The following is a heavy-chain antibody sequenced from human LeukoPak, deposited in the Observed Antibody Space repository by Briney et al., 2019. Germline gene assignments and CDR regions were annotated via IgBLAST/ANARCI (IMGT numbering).Heavy chain of an antibody. CDR3: ARVGTAAGFYFDC. D-gene: IGHD6-13*01. J-gene: IGHJ4*02. V-gene: IGHV4-59*12. CDR1: GGSISSYY. Sequence: SETLSLTCTVSGGSISSYYWGWIRQHPGKGLQWIGYIYDSGSTYYNPSLKSRVTMSVDTSKNQFSLYLHSVTAADTAVYYCARVGTAAGFYFDCWGQGTLVTVSS. CDR2: IYDSGST.